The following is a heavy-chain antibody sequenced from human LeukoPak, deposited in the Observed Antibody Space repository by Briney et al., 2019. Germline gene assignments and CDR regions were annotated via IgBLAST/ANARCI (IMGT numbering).Heavy chain of an antibody. CDR2: IKQDGSEK. CDR3: AREVGMEMGQADH. CDR1: GFTFTSYW. V-gene: IGHV3-7*01. D-gene: IGHD1-1*01. Sequence: GGSLRLSCAASGFTFTSYWMTWVRQAPGKGLEWVADIKQDGSEKYYVDSVRGRFTISRDNTKNSVYLQMNSLRAEDTAVYYCAREVGMEMGQADHWGQGTLVTVSS. J-gene: IGHJ4*02.